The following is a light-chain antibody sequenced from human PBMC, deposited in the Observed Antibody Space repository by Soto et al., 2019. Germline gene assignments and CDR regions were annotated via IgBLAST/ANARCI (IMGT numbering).Light chain of an antibody. CDR3: QQYGSSPT. CDR2: DAS. V-gene: IGKV3D-20*01. CDR1: QSVSIN. J-gene: IGKJ1*01. Sequence: EIILTQSPATLSVSPGERATVSCRASQSVSINLAWYQQKPGLAPRLLIYDASSRATGIPDRFSGSGSGTDFTLTISRLEPEDFAVYYCQQYGSSPTFGQGTKVDIK.